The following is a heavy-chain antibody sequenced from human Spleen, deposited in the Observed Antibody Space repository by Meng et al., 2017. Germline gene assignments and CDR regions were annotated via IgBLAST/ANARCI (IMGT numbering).Heavy chain of an antibody. D-gene: IGHD4-11*01. CDR3: ARGPTTMAHDFDY. V-gene: IGHV4-34*01. CDR1: GGSFSDYY. J-gene: IGHJ4*02. CDR2: INHSGST. Sequence: VPLPHVRAGLFKPPYAPPVPCVDFGGSFSDYYWSWIRQPPGKGLEWIGEINHSGSTNYNPSLESRATISVDTSQNNLSLKLSSVTAADSAVYYCARGPTTMAHDFDYWGQGTLVTVSS.